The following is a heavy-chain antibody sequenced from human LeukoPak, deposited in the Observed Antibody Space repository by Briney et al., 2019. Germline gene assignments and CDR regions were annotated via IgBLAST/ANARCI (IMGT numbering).Heavy chain of an antibody. J-gene: IGHJ6*02. D-gene: IGHD6-13*01. CDR2: MNPNSGNT. CDR1: GYTFTSYD. Sequence: ASVKVSCKASGYTFTSYDINWVRQATGQGLEWMGWMNPNSGNTGYAQKFQGRVTMTRNTSISTAYMELSSLRSEDTAVYYCARGAAVKQQLVPYYYGMDAWGQGTTVTVSS. CDR3: ARGAAVKQQLVPYYYGMDA. V-gene: IGHV1-8*01.